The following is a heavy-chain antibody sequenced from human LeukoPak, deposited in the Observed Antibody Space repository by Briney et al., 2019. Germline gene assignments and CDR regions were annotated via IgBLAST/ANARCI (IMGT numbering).Heavy chain of an antibody. J-gene: IGHJ3*02. V-gene: IGHV4-39*01. CDR2: IYYSGST. CDR1: GDPISSSDYY. D-gene: IGHD2-2*01. Sequence: SETLSLTCTVSGDPISSSDYYWGWIRQPPGKGLEWIGSIYYSGSTYYNPSLKSRVSISVDTPKNQFSLKLNSVTAADTAVYYCARHNVKYCSSTSCYAFDIWGQGTMVTVSS. CDR3: ARHNVKYCSSTSCYAFDI.